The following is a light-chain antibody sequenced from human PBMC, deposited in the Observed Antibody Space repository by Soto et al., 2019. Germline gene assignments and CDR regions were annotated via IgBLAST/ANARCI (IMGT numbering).Light chain of an antibody. V-gene: IGLV1-44*01. J-gene: IGLJ1*01. CDR3: AAWDDSLNGYV. CDR2: TNN. CDR1: SSNIGTNA. Sequence: QSVLTQPPSASGTPGPMVTLSCSGGSSNIGTNAVNWYLQPPGTAPTLLIYTNNPRPSGVPDCLSGSIPSTQALLAISGLQSEYEADYYCAAWDDSLNGYVFGTGTNVTVL.